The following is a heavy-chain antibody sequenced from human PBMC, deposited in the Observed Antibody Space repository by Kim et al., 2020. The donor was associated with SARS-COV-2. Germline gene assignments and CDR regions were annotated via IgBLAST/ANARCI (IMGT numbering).Heavy chain of an antibody. CDR1: GGSVSSGSYY. D-gene: IGHD2-2*01. J-gene: IGHJ6*02. CDR3: ARDRVVPAAKYYYYYYGMDV. V-gene: IGHV4-61*01. CDR2: IYYSGST. Sequence: SETLSLTCTVSGGSVSSGSYYWSWIRQPPGKGLEWIGYIYYSGSTNYNPSLKSRVTISVDTSKNQFSLKLSSVTAADTAVYYCARDRVVPAAKYYYYYYGMDVWGQGTTVTVSS.